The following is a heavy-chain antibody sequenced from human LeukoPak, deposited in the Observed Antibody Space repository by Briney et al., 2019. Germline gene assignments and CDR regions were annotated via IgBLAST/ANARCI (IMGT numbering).Heavy chain of an antibody. Sequence: GGSLRLSCAASGFTFSSYWMHWVRQAPGKGLVWVSRINSDGSSTSYADSVKGRFTISRDNAKNTLYLQMNSLRAEDTAVYYCARGEWWGQQLDYFDYWGQGTLVTVSS. CDR2: INSDGSST. J-gene: IGHJ4*02. V-gene: IGHV3-74*01. CDR3: ARGEWWGQQLDYFDY. D-gene: IGHD6-13*01. CDR1: GFTFSSYW.